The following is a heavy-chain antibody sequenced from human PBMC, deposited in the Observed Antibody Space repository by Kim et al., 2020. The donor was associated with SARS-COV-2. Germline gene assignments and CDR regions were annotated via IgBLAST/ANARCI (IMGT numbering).Heavy chain of an antibody. Sequence: YFPASWKGRFTISRNNSKTTLYLQMNSLRTEDTAVYYCANVRGPLPVFDYWGQGTLVTVSS. D-gene: IGHD3-10*01. V-gene: IGHV3-30*02. CDR3: ANVRGPLPVFDY. J-gene: IGHJ4*02.